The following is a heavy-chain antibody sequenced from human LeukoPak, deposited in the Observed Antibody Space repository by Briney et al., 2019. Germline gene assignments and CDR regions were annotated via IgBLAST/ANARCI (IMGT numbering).Heavy chain of an antibody. V-gene: IGHV3-64D*06. D-gene: IGHD6-6*01. Sequence: GSLRLSCSASGFTFSNYAMCWVRQAPGKGLEYVSVISGNGGSTYYADSVRGRFTISRDNFKNMLYLQMSSLRAEDTAVYFCVKSWRSVIAAVYFDYWGQGTLVTVSS. CDR3: VKSWRSVIAAVYFDY. CDR1: GFTFSNYA. CDR2: ISGNGGST. J-gene: IGHJ4*02.